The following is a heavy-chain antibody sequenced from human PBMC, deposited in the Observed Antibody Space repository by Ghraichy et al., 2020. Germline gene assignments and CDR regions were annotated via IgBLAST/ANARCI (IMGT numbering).Heavy chain of an antibody. CDR3: ARVLGTRDYYGSDCGMDV. CDR2: IGIGGDS. CDR1: GFTLSSYD. J-gene: IGHJ6*02. V-gene: IGHV3-13*01. D-gene: IGHD3-10*01. Sequence: GGSLRLSCAASGFTLSSYDLHWVRQPRGKGLEWVSAIGIGGDSYYSDSVKGRFIIFRENAKNSLFLQMNSLAAGDTAVYYCARVLGTRDYYGSDCGMDVWGQGTTVTGSS.